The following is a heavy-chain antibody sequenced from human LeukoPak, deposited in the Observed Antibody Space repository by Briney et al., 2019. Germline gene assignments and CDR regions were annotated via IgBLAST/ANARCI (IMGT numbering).Heavy chain of an antibody. Sequence: ASVKVSCKASGGTFSNHAFSWVRQAPGQGLEWMGGIIPIDDSTNYVQKFQDRVMITADEATNIIYMELGSLKSEDTAEYYCARHSGHSSWYYGLDVWGQGTMVIVSS. CDR1: GGTFSNHA. CDR3: ARHSGHSSWYYGLDV. V-gene: IGHV1-69*13. J-gene: IGHJ6*02. D-gene: IGHD6-13*01. CDR2: IIPIDDST.